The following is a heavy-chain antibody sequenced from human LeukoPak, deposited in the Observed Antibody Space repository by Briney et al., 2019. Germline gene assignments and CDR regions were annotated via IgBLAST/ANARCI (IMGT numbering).Heavy chain of an antibody. J-gene: IGHJ4*02. CDR3: IRDEALWRLDY. CDR1: GFTFSNHW. D-gene: IGHD2-21*01. V-gene: IGHV3-74*03. CDR2: IDERGRNA. Sequence: GGSLRLSCAASGFTFSNHWMHWVRQVPGKGLVWVSRIDERGRNAMYADSVKGRFSISRDNAKNTVNLQMNSLRAEDTGVYYCIRDEALWRLDYWGQGTLVTVSS.